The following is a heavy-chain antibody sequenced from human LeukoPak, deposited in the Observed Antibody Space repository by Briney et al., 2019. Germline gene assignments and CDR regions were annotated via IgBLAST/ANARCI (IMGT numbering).Heavy chain of an antibody. J-gene: IGHJ4*02. CDR1: GFTVSSND. D-gene: IGHD7-27*01. Sequence: GGSLRLSCAASGFTVSSNDMSWVRQAPGKGVEWVAFIRYDGSNKYYADSVKGRFTISRDNSKNTLYLQMNSLRAEDTAVYYCAKDGELGMNFDYWGQGTLVTVSS. CDR3: AKDGELGMNFDY. CDR2: IRYDGSNK. V-gene: IGHV3-30*02.